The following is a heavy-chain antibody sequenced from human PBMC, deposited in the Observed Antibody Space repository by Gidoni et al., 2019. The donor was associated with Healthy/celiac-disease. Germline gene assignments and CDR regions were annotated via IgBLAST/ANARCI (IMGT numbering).Heavy chain of an antibody. D-gene: IGHD3-9*01. CDR1: GGSISSGGYY. CDR2: IYYSGST. CDR3: ARLRYFDWLQQYYFDY. Sequence: QVQLQESGTGLVKPSQTLSLTCTVSGGSISSGGYYWSWIRQHPGKGREWIGYIYYSGSTYYNPSLKSRVTISVDTSKNQFSLKLSSVTAADTAVYYCARLRYFDWLQQYYFDYWGKGTLVPVSS. V-gene: IGHV4-31*03. J-gene: IGHJ4*02.